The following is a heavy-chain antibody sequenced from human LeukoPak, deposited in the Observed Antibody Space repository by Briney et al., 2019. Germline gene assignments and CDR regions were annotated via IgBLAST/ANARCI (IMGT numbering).Heavy chain of an antibody. CDR2: IYHSGST. D-gene: IGHD5-18*01. CDR1: GYSISSGYY. J-gene: IGHJ4*02. Sequence: ASETLSLTCTVSGYSISSGYYWGWIRQPPGKGLEWIGSIYHSGSTYYNPSLKSRVTISVDTSKNQFSLKLSSVTAADTAVYYCARDRDGDVDTAIDCWGQGTLVTVSS. CDR3: ARDRDGDVDTAIDC. V-gene: IGHV4-38-2*02.